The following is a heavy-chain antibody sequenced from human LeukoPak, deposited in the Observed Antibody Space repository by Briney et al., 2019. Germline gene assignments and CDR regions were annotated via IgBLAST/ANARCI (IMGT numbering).Heavy chain of an antibody. Sequence: GGSLRLSCAASGFTFSSYAMSWVRQAPGKGLEWVSYISDNSYTIYNADSVKGRFIISRDNAKSSLYLQMNSLRAEDTAVYYCALRWTGALDYWGQGTLVTVSS. CDR2: ISDNSYTI. CDR1: GFTFSSYA. J-gene: IGHJ4*02. V-gene: IGHV3-48*01. CDR3: ALRWTGALDY. D-gene: IGHD3/OR15-3a*01.